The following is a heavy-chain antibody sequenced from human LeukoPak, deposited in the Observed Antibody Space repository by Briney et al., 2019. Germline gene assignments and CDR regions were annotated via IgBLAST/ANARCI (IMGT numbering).Heavy chain of an antibody. CDR3: ARHPTYIFNDAFDI. CDR2: IHPGDSDT. Sequence: GESLKISCKGSGYIFTTYWIGWVRQMPGKGLEWMGIIHPGDSDTSYSPSFQGQVTISADKSISTASLQWSSLKASDTAMYYCARHPTYIFNDAFDIWGQGTMVTVSS. V-gene: IGHV5-51*01. J-gene: IGHJ3*02. D-gene: IGHD3-16*01. CDR1: GYIFTTYW.